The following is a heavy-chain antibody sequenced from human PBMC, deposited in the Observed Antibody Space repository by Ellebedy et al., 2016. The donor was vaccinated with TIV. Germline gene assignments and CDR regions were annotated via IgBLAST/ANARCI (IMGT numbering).Heavy chain of an antibody. V-gene: IGHV4-39*01. CDR2: IHYTGKN. Sequence: MPSETLSLTCSVSGDSMRTSSYYWGWIRQPPGQGLEWIGHIHYTGKNYSNPSLDTRVTLSVDASKMQFSLELTSVTAADTAVDLCVRSLGYYKAGSPIVDHWGRGTLVAVSS. CDR1: GDSMRTSSYY. J-gene: IGHJ4*02. D-gene: IGHD3-9*01. CDR3: VRSLGYYKAGSPIVDH.